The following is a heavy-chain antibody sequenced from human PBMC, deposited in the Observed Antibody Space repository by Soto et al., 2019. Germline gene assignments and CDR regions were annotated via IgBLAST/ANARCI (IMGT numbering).Heavy chain of an antibody. CDR3: ATLERIVGGTWDY. J-gene: IGHJ4*02. V-gene: IGHV3-72*01. CDR1: GFTFSDQY. Sequence: EVQLVESGGGLVQPGGSLRLSCAASGFTFSDQYMDWVRQSPGKGLEWVGRIRNRANSHTTVYAASVKGRFTISRDDSKNSVFLEMNSLKTEDTAVYYCATLERIVGGTWDYWGQGTLVTVSS. D-gene: IGHD1-26*01. CDR2: IRNRANSHTT.